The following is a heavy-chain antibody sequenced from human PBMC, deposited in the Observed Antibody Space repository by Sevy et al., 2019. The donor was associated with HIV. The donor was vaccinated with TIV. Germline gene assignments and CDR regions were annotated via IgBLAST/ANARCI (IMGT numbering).Heavy chain of an antibody. Sequence: GGSLRLSCAASGFAFTNYAMAWVCQAPGKGLEWVSSISASGASTYYADSVKGRFTISRDISKNTLYLHLNSLRADDTALYYCAKAGDVYVWGSFHLDYWGQGTLVTVSS. CDR3: AKAGDVYVWGSFHLDY. CDR2: ISASGAST. J-gene: IGHJ4*02. D-gene: IGHD3-16*01. V-gene: IGHV3-23*01. CDR1: GFAFTNYA.